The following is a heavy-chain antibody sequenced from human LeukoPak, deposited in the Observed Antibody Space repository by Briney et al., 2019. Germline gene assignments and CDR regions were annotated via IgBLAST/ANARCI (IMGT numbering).Heavy chain of an antibody. CDR3: TTGGDSSGYVTFDY. CDR2: IKSKTDGGTT. CDR1: GFTFSNAW. J-gene: IGHJ4*02. V-gene: IGHV3-15*01. D-gene: IGHD3-22*01. Sequence: PGGSLRLSYAASGFTFSNAWMSWVRQAPGRGLEWVGRIKSKTDGGTTDYAAPVKGRFTISRDDSKNTLYLQMNSLKTEDTAVYYCTTGGDSSGYVTFDYWGQGTLVTVSS.